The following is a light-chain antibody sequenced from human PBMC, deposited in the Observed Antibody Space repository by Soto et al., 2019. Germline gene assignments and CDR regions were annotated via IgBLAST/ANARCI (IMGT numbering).Light chain of an antibody. CDR1: SSDVGGYNY. V-gene: IGLV2-14*01. J-gene: IGLJ1*01. CDR3: TSYTTSNTRQIV. Sequence: QSALTQPASVSGSPGQWITISCTGTSSDVGGYNYVSWYQQHPGKAPKFMIYDVSNRPSGVSNRFSGSKSGNTASLTISGLQAEDEADYYCTSYTTSNTRQIVFGTGTKVTV. CDR2: DVS.